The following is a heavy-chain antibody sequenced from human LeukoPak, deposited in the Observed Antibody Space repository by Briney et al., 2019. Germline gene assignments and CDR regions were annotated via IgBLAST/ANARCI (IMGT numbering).Heavy chain of an antibody. CDR2: INPNSGGT. D-gene: IGHD6-13*01. V-gene: IGHV1-2*02. CDR3: ARDGVLAAGTNYYYYGMDV. CDR1: GYTFTGYY. J-gene: IGHJ6*02. Sequence: GASVKVSCKASGYTFTGYYMHWVRQAPGQGLEWMGWINPNSGGTNYAQKFQGRVTMTRDTSISTAYMELRSLRSDDTAVYYCARDGVLAAGTNYYYYGMDVWGQGTTVTVSS.